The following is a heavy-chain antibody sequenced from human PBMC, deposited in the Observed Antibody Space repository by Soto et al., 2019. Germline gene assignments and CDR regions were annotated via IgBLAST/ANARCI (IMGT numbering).Heavy chain of an antibody. CDR3: ARVLGYCSATSCYPDY. CDR1: GGSISSGGYY. J-gene: IGHJ4*02. D-gene: IGHD2-15*01. CDR2: IYYSGST. V-gene: IGHV4-31*03. Sequence: QVHLQESGPGLVKPSQTLSLTCTVSGGSISSGGYYWSWIRQHPGKGLEWIGYIYYSGSTYYNPSLKTRVAISIDTSKNQFSLKLSSVTAADTAVYYGARVLGYCSATSCYPDYWGQGTLVTVSS.